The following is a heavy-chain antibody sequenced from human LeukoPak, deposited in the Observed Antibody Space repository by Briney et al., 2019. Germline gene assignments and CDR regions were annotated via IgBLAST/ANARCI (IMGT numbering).Heavy chain of an antibody. J-gene: IGHJ4*02. V-gene: IGHV1-18*01. CDR2: ISAYNGNT. Sequence: ASVKVSCKASGYTFTSYGISWVRQAPGQGLEWMGWISAYNGNTNYAQKLQGRVTMTTDTSTSTAYMELRSLRPDDTAVYYCARVRTTHYYDSSGYSDYFDYWGQGTLVTVSS. CDR1: GYTFTSYG. D-gene: IGHD3-22*01. CDR3: ARVRTTHYYDSSGYSDYFDY.